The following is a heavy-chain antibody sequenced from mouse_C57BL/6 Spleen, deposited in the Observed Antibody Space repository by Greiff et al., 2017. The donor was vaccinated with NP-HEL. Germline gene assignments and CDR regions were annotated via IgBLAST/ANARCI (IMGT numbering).Heavy chain of an antibody. CDR1: GFTFSDYG. J-gene: IGHJ4*01. CDR3: ARLTVFYAMDY. Sequence: EVQVVEPGGGLVKPGASLKLSCAASGFTFSDYGMHWVRQAPGRGLEWVAYISSGSSSIYYADTVKGRFTISRDNAKNTLFLQMTSMRSEDTAMYYCARLTVFYAMDYWGQGTSVTVSS. D-gene: IGHD1-1*01. V-gene: IGHV5-17*01. CDR2: ISSGSSSI.